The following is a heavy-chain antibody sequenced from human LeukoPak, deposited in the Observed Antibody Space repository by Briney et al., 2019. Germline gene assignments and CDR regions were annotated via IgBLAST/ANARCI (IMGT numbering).Heavy chain of an antibody. D-gene: IGHD1-14*01. CDR3: ARDMTGGIWARATSFDH. Sequence: ASVKVSCKTSGYTFSAFYMHWVRQAPGQGPEWMGWINPDSGGSEYGQKFQGRVTFTSDTSSTTIYMEVRSLKSDDAAVYYCARDMTGGIWARATSFDHWGQGTLVTVSS. CDR1: GYTFSAFY. J-gene: IGHJ4*02. V-gene: IGHV1-2*02. CDR2: INPDSGGS.